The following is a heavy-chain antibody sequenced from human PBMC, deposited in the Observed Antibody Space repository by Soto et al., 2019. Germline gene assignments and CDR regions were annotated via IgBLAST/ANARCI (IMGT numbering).Heavy chain of an antibody. J-gene: IGHJ4*02. Sequence: ASVKVSCKASGYTFTSYYMHWVRQAPGQGLEGMGIINPSGGSTSYAQKFQGRVTMTRDTSTSTVYMELSSLISEDTAVYYCARDPSYDSSGYYFDYWGQGTLVTVSS. V-gene: IGHV1-46*01. D-gene: IGHD3-22*01. CDR3: ARDPSYDSSGYYFDY. CDR2: INPSGGST. CDR1: GYTFTSYY.